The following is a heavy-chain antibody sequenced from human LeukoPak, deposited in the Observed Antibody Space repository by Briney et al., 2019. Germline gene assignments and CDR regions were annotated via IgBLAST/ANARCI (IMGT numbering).Heavy chain of an antibody. V-gene: IGHV4-4*02. D-gene: IGHD3-10*01. CDR3: ARASFYGSGTYYQRVDY. Sequence: SETLSLTCAVSGGSISSRNWWTWVRQPPGKGLEWIGSIYYSGSTYYNPSLKSRVTISVDTSKNQFSLKLSSVTAADTAVFYCARASFYGSGTYYQRVDYWGQGTLVTVSS. J-gene: IGHJ4*02. CDR2: IYYSGST. CDR1: GGSISSRNW.